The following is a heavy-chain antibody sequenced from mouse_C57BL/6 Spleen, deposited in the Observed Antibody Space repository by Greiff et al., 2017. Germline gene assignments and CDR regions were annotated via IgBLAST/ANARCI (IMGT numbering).Heavy chain of an antibody. CDR2: INPNYGTT. J-gene: IGHJ1*03. CDR3: ASDGCVENYWYIDV. Sequence: VQLQQSGPELVKPGASVKISCKASGYSFTDYNMHWVKQSNGKSLEWIGVINPNYGTTSYNQKFKVKATLTVDQSSSTAYMQLNSLTSEDSAVYYCASDGCVENYWYIDVWGTGTTVTVSS. CDR1: GYSFTDYN. V-gene: IGHV1-39*01.